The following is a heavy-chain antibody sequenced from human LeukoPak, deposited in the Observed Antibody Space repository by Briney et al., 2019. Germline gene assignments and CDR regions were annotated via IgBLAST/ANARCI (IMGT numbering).Heavy chain of an antibody. D-gene: IGHD2-21*02. CDR3: ARELPREVTLDY. CDR2: INTDGSST. CDR1: GFTFISYG. Sequence: PGGSLRLSCAVSGFTFISYGMQWVRQAPGKGLAWVSRINTDGSSTTYAESVKGRFTISRDNARNTLYLQMNSLRAEDTAVYYCARELPREVTLDYWGQGTLVTVSS. J-gene: IGHJ4*01. V-gene: IGHV3-74*01.